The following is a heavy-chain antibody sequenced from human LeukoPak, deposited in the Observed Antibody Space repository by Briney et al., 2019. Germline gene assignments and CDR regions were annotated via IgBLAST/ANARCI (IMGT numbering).Heavy chain of an antibody. CDR2: ISSSGSTI. CDR3: ARENYDFWSGYLSPENYYYYYMDV. Sequence: GGSLRLSCAASGFTFSDYYMSWIRQAPGKGLEWVSYISSSGSTIYYADSVKGRFTISRDNAKNSLYLQMNSLRAEDTAVYYCARENYDFWSGYLSPENYYYYYMDVWGKGTTVTVFS. D-gene: IGHD3-3*01. CDR1: GFTFSDYY. J-gene: IGHJ6*03. V-gene: IGHV3-11*01.